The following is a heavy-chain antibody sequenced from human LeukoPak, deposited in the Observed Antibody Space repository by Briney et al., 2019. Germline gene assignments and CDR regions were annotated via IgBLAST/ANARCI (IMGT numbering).Heavy chain of an antibody. J-gene: IGHJ4*02. CDR3: ARNDLFYYFDY. Sequence: SETPSLTCTVSGGSISSYYWSWIRQPPGKGLEWIGYIYYSGSTNYNPSLKSRVTISVDTSKNQFSLKLSSVTAADTAVYYCARNDLFYYFDYWGQGTLVTVSS. CDR1: GGSISSYY. D-gene: IGHD1-1*01. V-gene: IGHV4-59*01. CDR2: IYYSGST.